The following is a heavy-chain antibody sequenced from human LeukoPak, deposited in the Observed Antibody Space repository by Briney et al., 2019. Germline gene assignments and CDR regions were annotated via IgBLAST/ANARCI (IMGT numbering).Heavy chain of an antibody. V-gene: IGHV4-59*01. D-gene: IGHD2-2*01. J-gene: IGHJ6*03. Sequence: PSETLSLTCTVSGGSISSYYWSWIRQPPGKGLEWIGYIYYSGSTNYNPSLKSRVTISVDTSKNQFSLKLSSVTAADTAVYYCARERVVPAAYYYMDVWGKGTTVTVSS. CDR2: IYYSGST. CDR3: ARERVVPAAYYYMDV. CDR1: GGSISSYY.